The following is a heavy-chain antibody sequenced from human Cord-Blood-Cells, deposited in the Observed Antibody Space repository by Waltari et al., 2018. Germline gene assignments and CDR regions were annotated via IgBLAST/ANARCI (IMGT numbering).Heavy chain of an antibody. D-gene: IGHD6-13*01. V-gene: IGHV3-21*01. Sequence: EVQLVESGGGLVKPGGSLRLYCAASGFTFSSYSMNWVRQAPGKGLEWVSSISSSSSYIYYADSVQGRFTISRDNAKNSLYLQMNSLRDEDTAVYYCAREISVGQLETLYYYYYGMDVWGQGTTVTVSS. CDR2: ISSSSSYI. J-gene: IGHJ6*02. CDR3: AREISVGQLETLYYYYYGMDV. CDR1: GFTFSSYS.